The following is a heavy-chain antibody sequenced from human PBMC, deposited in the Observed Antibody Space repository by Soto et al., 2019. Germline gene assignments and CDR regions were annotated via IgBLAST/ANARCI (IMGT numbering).Heavy chain of an antibody. CDR1: GVSLSTNGVG. D-gene: IGHD6-19*01. Sequence: QITLKESGPTLVKPTQTLTLTCTFSGVSLSTNGVGVGWIRQPPGKALEWLALIYWDDDKRYSPSLKSRLTIAKATSKNQGVLTMTNMDPVDTATYYCAHRQSISVARVDYWGQGTLVTVSS. V-gene: IGHV2-5*02. CDR3: AHRQSISVARVDY. J-gene: IGHJ4*02. CDR2: IYWDDDK.